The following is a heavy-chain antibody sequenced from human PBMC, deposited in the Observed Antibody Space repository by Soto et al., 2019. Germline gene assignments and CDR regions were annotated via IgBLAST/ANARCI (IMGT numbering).Heavy chain of an antibody. V-gene: IGHV2-5*01. CDR1: GFSLTTSGVG. CDR3: AHMGITGTTSWFDP. Sequence: ESGPTLVNPSQTLTLTCTCSGFSLTTSGVGVGWIRQPPGKALEWLALSYWNDDEHYSPSLKSRLTLTKDTSKNQVVLSMTNMDPVDTATYYCAHMGITGTTSWFDPWGQ. CDR2: SYWNDDE. D-gene: IGHD1-20*01. J-gene: IGHJ5*02.